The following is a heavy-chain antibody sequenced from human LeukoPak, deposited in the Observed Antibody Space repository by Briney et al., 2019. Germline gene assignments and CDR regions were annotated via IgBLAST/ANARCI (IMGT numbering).Heavy chain of an antibody. Sequence: SETLSLTCTVSGGSISSSSYYWGWIRQPPGKGLEWIGSTYYSGSTYYNPSLKSRVTISVDTSKNQFSLKLSSVTAADTAVYYCARDGYYGGNYRPLYWYFDLWGRGTLVTVSS. CDR2: TYYSGST. CDR1: GGSISSSSYY. V-gene: IGHV4-39*07. CDR3: ARDGYYGGNYRPLYWYFDL. D-gene: IGHD4-23*01. J-gene: IGHJ2*01.